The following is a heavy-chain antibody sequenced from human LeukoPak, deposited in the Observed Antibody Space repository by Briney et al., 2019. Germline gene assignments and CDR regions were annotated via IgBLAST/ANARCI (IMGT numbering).Heavy chain of an antibody. CDR2: ISAYNGNT. CDR1: GYTFTSYG. Sequence: GASVKVSCKASGYTFTSYGISWVRQAPGQGLEWMGWISAYNGNTNYAQKLQGRVTMTTDTSTSTAYMELRSLRSDDTAVYYCARDSFTMVRGLSPDYWGQGTLVTVSS. V-gene: IGHV1-18*01. D-gene: IGHD3-10*01. J-gene: IGHJ4*02. CDR3: ARDSFTMVRGLSPDY.